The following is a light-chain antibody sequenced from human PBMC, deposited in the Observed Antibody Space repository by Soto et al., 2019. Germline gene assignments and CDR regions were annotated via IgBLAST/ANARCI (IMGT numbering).Light chain of an antibody. CDR1: QSVSSN. CDR2: GAS. V-gene: IGKV3D-15*01. J-gene: IGKJ3*01. Sequence: EIVMTQSPATLSVSPGERATLSCRASQSVSSNLAWYQQKPGQAPRLLIYGASIRATGIPARFSGSGSGTEFTLTISSLQSEDFADYYCQQYNNWPLTFGPGTKVDIK. CDR3: QQYNNWPLT.